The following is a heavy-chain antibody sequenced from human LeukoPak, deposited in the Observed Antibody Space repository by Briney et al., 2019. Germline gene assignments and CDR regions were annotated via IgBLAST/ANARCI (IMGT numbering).Heavy chain of an antibody. Sequence: GGSLRLSCAASGFTFSSYAMHGGRQAPGKGLEWGAVISYAGSNKYYADSVKGRFTISRDNSKNTLYLQMNSLRAEDTAVYYCAKDFDSDYDSSGYPDFDYWGQGTLVTVSS. D-gene: IGHD3-22*01. CDR3: AKDFDSDYDSSGYPDFDY. CDR1: GFTFSSYA. CDR2: ISYAGSNK. J-gene: IGHJ4*02. V-gene: IGHV3-30*18.